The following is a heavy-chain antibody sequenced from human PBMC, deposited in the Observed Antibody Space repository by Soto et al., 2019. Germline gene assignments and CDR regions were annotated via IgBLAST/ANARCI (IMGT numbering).Heavy chain of an antibody. Sequence: PSETLSLTCAVSGYSISSNKWWGWIRQPPGKGLEWIGYIYYSGTTYYNPSLKSRVTMSVDTSKNQFSLKLTSVTAVDTAVYYCARREIQGPIDYWGQGTLVTVS. CDR1: GYSISSNKW. D-gene: IGHD1-26*01. CDR2: IYYSGTT. CDR3: ARREIQGPIDY. V-gene: IGHV4-28*01. J-gene: IGHJ4*02.